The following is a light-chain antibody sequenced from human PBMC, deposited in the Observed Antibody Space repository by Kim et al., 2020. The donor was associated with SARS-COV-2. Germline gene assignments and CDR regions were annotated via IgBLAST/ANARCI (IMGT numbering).Light chain of an antibody. CDR3: QQYGSSPQT. J-gene: IGKJ1*01. CDR2: DAT. Sequence: EIVLTQSPGTLSLSPGERATFSCRASQSVSGSYSAWYQQKPGQAPRLLIYDATTRATGIPDRFSGSGSGTDFTLTISRLEPEDFAVYYCQQYGSSPQTFGQGTKLEI. V-gene: IGKV3-20*01. CDR1: QSVSGSY.